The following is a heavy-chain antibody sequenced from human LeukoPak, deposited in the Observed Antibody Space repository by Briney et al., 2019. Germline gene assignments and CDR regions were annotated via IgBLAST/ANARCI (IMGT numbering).Heavy chain of an antibody. Sequence: GASVKVSCKPSGYTFTDYYMHWVRQAPGQGLEWMEWINPHSGGTKYAQKFQGRVTMSRDTSISTAYMELSRLRSDDTAVYYCARVMPLEGSGSDTLDYWGQGTLVTVSS. CDR1: GYTFTDYY. D-gene: IGHD3-10*01. CDR3: ARVMPLEGSGSDTLDY. V-gene: IGHV1-2*02. CDR2: INPHSGGT. J-gene: IGHJ4*02.